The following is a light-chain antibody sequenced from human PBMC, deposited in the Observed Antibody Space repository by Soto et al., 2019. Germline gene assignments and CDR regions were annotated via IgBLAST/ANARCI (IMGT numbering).Light chain of an antibody. CDR1: SSDVGGYNY. CDR2: DVS. Sequence: QSALTQPASVSGSPGQSSTISCTGTSSDVGGYNYVSWYQQHPGKAPKLMIYDVSDRPSGVSSRFSGSKSGNTASLTISGLQAEYEADYYCSSYTSRSTLVFGGGTKLTVL. J-gene: IGLJ2*01. V-gene: IGLV2-14*01. CDR3: SSYTSRSTLV.